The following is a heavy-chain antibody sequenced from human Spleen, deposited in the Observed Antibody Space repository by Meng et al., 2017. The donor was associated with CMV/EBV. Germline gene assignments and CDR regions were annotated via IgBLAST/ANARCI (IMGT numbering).Heavy chain of an antibody. Sequence: PGFTYTNYSISWVRLAPGKGPEWVSATSGSGATTYYADSVKGRFTISRDNSKNTLYLHMNALRVADTALYYCARLTYSTTAGNWFDPWGQGTLVTVSS. CDR1: GFTYTNYS. CDR2: TSGSGATT. J-gene: IGHJ5*02. CDR3: ARLTYSTTAGNWFDP. D-gene: IGHD2/OR15-2a*01. V-gene: IGHV3-23*01.